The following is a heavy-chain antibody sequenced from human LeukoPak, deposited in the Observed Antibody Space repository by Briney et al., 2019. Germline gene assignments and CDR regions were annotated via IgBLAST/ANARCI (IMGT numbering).Heavy chain of an antibody. Sequence: GGSLRLSCAASGFTVSSNYMSWVRQAPGKGLEWVSYISSSGSTIYYADSVKGRFTISRDNAKNSLYLQMHRLRAEDTAVYYCARDNYDSSTPYYFDYWGQGTLVTVSS. V-gene: IGHV3-11*04. D-gene: IGHD3-22*01. CDR1: GFTVSSNY. CDR2: ISSSGSTI. J-gene: IGHJ4*02. CDR3: ARDNYDSSTPYYFDY.